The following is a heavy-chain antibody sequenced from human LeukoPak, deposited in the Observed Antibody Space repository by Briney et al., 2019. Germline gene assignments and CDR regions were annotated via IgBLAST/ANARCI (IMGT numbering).Heavy chain of an antibody. CDR2: ISSSSSYI. J-gene: IGHJ4*02. CDR3: AKGYGSGSFDY. Sequence: GGSLRLSCAASGFTFSSYSMNWVRQAPGKGLEWVSSISSSSSYIYYADSVKGRFTISRDNAKNSLYLQMNSLRADDTAVYYCAKGYGSGSFDYWGQGTLVTVSS. V-gene: IGHV3-21*01. D-gene: IGHD3-10*01. CDR1: GFTFSSYS.